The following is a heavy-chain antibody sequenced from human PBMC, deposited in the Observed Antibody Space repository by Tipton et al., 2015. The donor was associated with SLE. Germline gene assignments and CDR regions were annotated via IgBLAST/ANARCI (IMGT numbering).Heavy chain of an antibody. Sequence: TLSLTCTVSGGSISSSSYYWSWIRQPPGKGLEWIGYIYYSGSTNYNPSLKSRVTISVDTSKNQFSLKLSSVTAADTAVYYCARDGAGYSYGYYYYYYMDVWGKGTTVTVSS. CDR3: ARDGAGYSYGYYYYYYMDV. D-gene: IGHD5-18*01. V-gene: IGHV4-61*01. CDR1: GGSISSSSYY. CDR2: IYYSGST. J-gene: IGHJ6*03.